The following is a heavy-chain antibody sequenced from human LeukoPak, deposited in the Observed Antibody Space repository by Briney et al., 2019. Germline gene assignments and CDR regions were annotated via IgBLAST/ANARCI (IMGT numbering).Heavy chain of an antibody. CDR3: ARVATKYSSGWFDP. CDR2: INPNSGGT. D-gene: IGHD6-19*01. CDR1: GYTFTGYY. Sequence: ASVKVSCKASGYTFTGYYMHWVRQAPGQGLEWMGWINPNSGGTNYAQKFQGRVTMTRDTSISTAYMELSRLRSDDTAVYYCARVATKYSSGWFDPWGQGTLVTVSS. J-gene: IGHJ5*02. V-gene: IGHV1-2*02.